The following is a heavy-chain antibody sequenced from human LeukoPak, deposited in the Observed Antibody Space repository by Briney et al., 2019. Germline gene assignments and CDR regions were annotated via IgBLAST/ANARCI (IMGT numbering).Heavy chain of an antibody. CDR3: ARVPQRGYSYGYRGNFDY. CDR2: ISYDGSNK. D-gene: IGHD5-18*01. J-gene: IGHJ4*02. V-gene: IGHV3-30*03. CDR1: GFTFSSYW. Sequence: GGSLRLSCAASGFTFSSYWMTWVRQAPGKGLEWVAVISYDGSNKYYADSVKGRFTISRDNSKNTLYLQMNSLRAEDTAVYYCARVPQRGYSYGYRGNFDYWGQGTLVTVSS.